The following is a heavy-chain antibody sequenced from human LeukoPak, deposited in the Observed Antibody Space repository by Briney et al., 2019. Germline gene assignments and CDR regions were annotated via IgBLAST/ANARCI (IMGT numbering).Heavy chain of an antibody. Sequence: SETLSLTCTVSGGSISSYYWSWIRQPPGKGLEWIGYIHYSGSTTYNPSLKSRVTISVDTSKNQFSLNLSSVTAADTAVYYCARAQWELVFMHLANWFDPWGQGTLVTVSS. V-gene: IGHV4-59*12. CDR3: ARAQWELVFMHLANWFDP. J-gene: IGHJ5*02. CDR2: IHYSGST. D-gene: IGHD1-26*01. CDR1: GGSISSYY.